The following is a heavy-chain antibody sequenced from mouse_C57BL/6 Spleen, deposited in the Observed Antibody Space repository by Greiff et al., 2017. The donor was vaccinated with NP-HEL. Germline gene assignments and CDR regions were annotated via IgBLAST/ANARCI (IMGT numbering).Heavy chain of an antibody. V-gene: IGHV1-42*01. CDR2: INPSTGGT. Sequence: VQLQQSGPELVKPGASVKISCKASGYSFTGYYMNWVKQSPEKSLEWIGEINPSTGGTTYNQKFKAKATLTVDKSSSTAYIQLKGPTSEDSAVYYCATRWAMDYWGQGTSVTVSS. CDR1: GYSFTGYY. CDR3: ATRWAMDY. J-gene: IGHJ4*01.